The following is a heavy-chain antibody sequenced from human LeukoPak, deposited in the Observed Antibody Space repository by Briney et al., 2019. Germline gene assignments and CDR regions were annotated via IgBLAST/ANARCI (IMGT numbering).Heavy chain of an antibody. D-gene: IGHD6-13*01. V-gene: IGHV6-1*01. CDR1: GDRLSITSAA. CDR3: AREGSSWSLGFDY. J-gene: IGHJ4*02. CDR2: TYYGSKWYN. Sequence: SQTLSLTSAISGDRLSITSAAWNWVRHSPSRGLEWLGSTYYGSKWYNDYAGSGKSLITINPHTSKSQFSLQLNSVTPEVTAVYYCAREGSSWSLGFDYWGQGTLVTVSS.